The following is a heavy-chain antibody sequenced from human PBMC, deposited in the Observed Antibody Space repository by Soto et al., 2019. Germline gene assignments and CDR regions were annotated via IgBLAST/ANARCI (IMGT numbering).Heavy chain of an antibody. J-gene: IGHJ6*03. Sequence: ASVKVSCKASGYTFTSYDINWVRQATGQGLEWMGWMNPNSGNTGYAQKFQGRVTITADKSTSTAYMELSSLRSEDTAVYYCARDRSSARPVYYYYMDVWGKGTTVTVSS. CDR2: MNPNSGNT. D-gene: IGHD6-6*01. CDR3: ARDRSSARPVYYYYMDV. CDR1: GYTFTSYD. V-gene: IGHV1-8*01.